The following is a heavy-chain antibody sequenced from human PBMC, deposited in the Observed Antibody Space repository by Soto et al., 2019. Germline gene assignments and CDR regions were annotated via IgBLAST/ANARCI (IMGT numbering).Heavy chain of an antibody. V-gene: IGHV3-23*01. CDR2: ISGNGSST. CDR1: GFTFSSYA. J-gene: IGHJ6*03. CDR3: AKKPVYDFWSGYYGDYYYYYMDV. D-gene: IGHD3-3*01. Sequence: GGSLRLSCAASGFTFSSYAMSWVRQAPGKGLEWVSAISGNGSSTYYADSVKGRFTISRDNSKNTLYLQMNSLRAEDTAVYYYAKKPVYDFWSGYYGDYYYYYMDVWGKGTTVTVSS.